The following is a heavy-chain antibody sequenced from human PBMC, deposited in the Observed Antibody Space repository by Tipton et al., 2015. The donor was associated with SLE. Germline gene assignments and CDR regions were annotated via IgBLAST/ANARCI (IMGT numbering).Heavy chain of an antibody. CDR2: ISYDGSNK. J-gene: IGHJ2*01. CDR3: AREGDWYFDL. V-gene: IGHV3-30-3*01. CDR1: GFTFSSYA. D-gene: IGHD3-16*01. Sequence: QVQLVQSGGGLVKPGGSLRLSCAASGFTFSSYAMHWVRQAPGKGLEWVAVISYDGSNKYYADSVKGRFTISRDNSKNTLYLQMNSLRAEDTAVYYCAREGDWYFDLWGRGTLVTVSS.